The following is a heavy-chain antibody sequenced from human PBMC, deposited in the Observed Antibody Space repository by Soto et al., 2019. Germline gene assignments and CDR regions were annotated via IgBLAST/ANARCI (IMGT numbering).Heavy chain of an antibody. V-gene: IGHV3-23*01. D-gene: IGHD2-8*02. CDR1: GFPFAPST. J-gene: IGHJ4*02. Sequence: EVQLLQSGGGLVQPGGSLTLSCGVSGFPFAPSTMSWVRQAPGKGLEWVSTISVSVGSTYSADSVQGRFTVSSDNPTNTVYLQMNRLRPEDTGVYYCARDYARGWCQFWGQGTLVTVSS. CDR3: ARDYARGWCQF. CDR2: ISVSVGST.